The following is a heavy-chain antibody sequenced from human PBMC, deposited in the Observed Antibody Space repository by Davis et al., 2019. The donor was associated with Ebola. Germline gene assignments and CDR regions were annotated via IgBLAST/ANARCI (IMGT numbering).Heavy chain of an antibody. CDR1: GFTFSNYA. V-gene: IGHV3-23*01. D-gene: IGHD3-16*01. J-gene: IGHJ4*02. Sequence: GESLKISCAASGFTFSNYAMSWVRQAPGKGLEWVSAISGSGGSTYYADSVKGRFTISRDNAKNSLYLQMNSLRADDTAVYFCATVRYDLGQAYWGQGTLVTVSP. CDR2: ISGSGGST. CDR3: ATVRYDLGQAY.